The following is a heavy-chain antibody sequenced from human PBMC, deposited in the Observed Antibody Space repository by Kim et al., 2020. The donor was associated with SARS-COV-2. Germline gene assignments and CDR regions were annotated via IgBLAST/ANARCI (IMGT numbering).Heavy chain of an antibody. D-gene: IGHD3-10*01. Sequence: FAHSVKGPFTISRDNSKTPLYMQMHSLRTEDTAVYYCGRGRGSYNYYMDVWGKGTTVTVSS. J-gene: IGHJ6*03. CDR3: GRGRGSYNYYMDV. V-gene: IGHV3-33*01.